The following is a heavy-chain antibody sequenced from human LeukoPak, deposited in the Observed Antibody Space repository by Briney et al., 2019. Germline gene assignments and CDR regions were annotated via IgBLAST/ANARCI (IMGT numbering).Heavy chain of an antibody. V-gene: IGHV3-23*01. J-gene: IGHJ4*02. CDR1: GFTFSSYA. D-gene: IGHD3-10*01. CDR3: AKDGVRGVTQGYFDY. Sequence: GGSLRLSCAASGFTFSSYAMSWVRQAPGKGLEWVSAISGSGGSTYYADSVKGRFTISRDNSKNTLYLQMNSLRAEDTAVYYCAKDGVRGVTQGYFDYWGQGTLVTVSS. CDR2: ISGSGGST.